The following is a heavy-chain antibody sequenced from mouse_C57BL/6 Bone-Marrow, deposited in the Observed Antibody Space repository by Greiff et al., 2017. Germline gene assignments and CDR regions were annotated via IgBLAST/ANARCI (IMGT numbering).Heavy chain of an antibody. CDR2: IISDGGST. J-gene: IGHJ2*01. Sequence: EVKLVESGGGLVQPGESLKLSFESNEYEFPSHDMSWVRKTPGKRLELVAAIISDGGSTYYPDTMERRFIISRDNTKKTLYLQMSSLRSEDTALYYCARPDGNSILDYWGQGTTLTVSS. CDR1: EYEFPSHD. CDR3: ARPDGNSILDY. V-gene: IGHV5-2*01. D-gene: IGHD2-1*01.